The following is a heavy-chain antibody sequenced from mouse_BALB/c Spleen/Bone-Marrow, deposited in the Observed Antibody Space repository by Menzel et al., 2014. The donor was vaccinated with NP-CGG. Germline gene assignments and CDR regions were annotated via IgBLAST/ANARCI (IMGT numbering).Heavy chain of an antibody. CDR3: ARKRDYEYAMDC. CDR1: GYSFTGYY. CDR2: ISCYNGAT. Sequence: LVKTGASVRISCKASGYSFTGYYMHWVKQSHGKSLEWIGYISCYNGATSYNQKFKGTATFTVDTSSSTAYMQFNSLTSEDSAVYYCARKRDYEYAMDCWGQGTSVTVS. J-gene: IGHJ4*01. V-gene: IGHV1S34*01. D-gene: IGHD2-4*01.